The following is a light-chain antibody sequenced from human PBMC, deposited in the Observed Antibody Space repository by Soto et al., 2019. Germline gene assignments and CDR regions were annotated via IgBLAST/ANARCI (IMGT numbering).Light chain of an antibody. V-gene: IGKV1-39*01. CDR2: TAF. Sequence: DIQMTQSPSSLSASVGDRVIITCRASLTIGNYLNWYHHRAGKAPKLLISTAFKLQSGGPSRFSCRGSETDLTLTLSSLQPEDFATYYCQLTYSIPQTVGQGTKLE. CDR3: QLTYSIPQT. CDR1: LTIGNY. J-gene: IGKJ2*01.